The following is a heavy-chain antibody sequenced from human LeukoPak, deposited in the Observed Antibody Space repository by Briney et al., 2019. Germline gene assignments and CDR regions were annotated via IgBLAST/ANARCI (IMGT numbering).Heavy chain of an antibody. CDR1: GFTFSSYG. D-gene: IGHD3-3*01. CDR3: AKDLYGGYYFDF. CDR2: IWYDRSNK. Sequence: PGRSLRLSCAASGFTFSSYGMHWVRQAPGKGLEWVAVIWYDRSNKYYADSVKGRFTISRDNSKNTLYLQMNSLRAEDTAVYYCAKDLYGGYYFDFWGQGTLVTVSS. V-gene: IGHV3-33*06. J-gene: IGHJ4*02.